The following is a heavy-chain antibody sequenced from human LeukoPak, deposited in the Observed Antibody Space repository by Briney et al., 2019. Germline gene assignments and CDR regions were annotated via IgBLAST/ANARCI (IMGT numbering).Heavy chain of an antibody. D-gene: IGHD3-10*01. CDR3: ARGRKFGGPLGDYFDY. CDR2: ISAYNGNT. Sequence: ASVTVSCKASGYTFTSYGISWVRQAPGQGLEWMGWISAYNGNTNYAQKLQGRVTITTDTSTRTAYMELRSLRSDDTAVYYCARGRKFGGPLGDYFDYWGQGTLVTVSS. J-gene: IGHJ4*02. CDR1: GYTFTSYG. V-gene: IGHV1-18*01.